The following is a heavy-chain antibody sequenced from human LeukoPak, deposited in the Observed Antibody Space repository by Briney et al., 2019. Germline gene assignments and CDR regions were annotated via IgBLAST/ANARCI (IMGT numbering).Heavy chain of an antibody. V-gene: IGHV1-2*02. CDR3: ARGASGVYTVTTSWFDP. CDR1: GYTFTGYY. D-gene: IGHD4-17*01. J-gene: IGHJ5*02. CDR2: IDPNSGGT. Sequence: GASVKVSCKASGYTFTGYYMHWVRQAPGQGLEWMGWIDPNSGGTNYAQRFQGRVTMTRDTSISTAYMELNRLKSDDTAVYYCARGASGVYTVTTSWFDPWGQGTLVTVSS.